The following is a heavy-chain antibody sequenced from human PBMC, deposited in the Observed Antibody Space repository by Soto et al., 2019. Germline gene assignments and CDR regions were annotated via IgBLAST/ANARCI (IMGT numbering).Heavy chain of an antibody. J-gene: IGHJ3*02. CDR2: INPNSGGT. CDR3: ARDENRYGDYLSVAFDI. Sequence: GASVKVSCKASGYTFTGYYMHWVRQAPGQGLEWMGWINPNSGGTNYAQKFQGWVTMTRDTSISTAYMELSRLRSDDTAVYYCARDENRYGDYLSVAFDIWGQGTMVTVSS. D-gene: IGHD4-17*01. CDR1: GYTFTGYY. V-gene: IGHV1-2*04.